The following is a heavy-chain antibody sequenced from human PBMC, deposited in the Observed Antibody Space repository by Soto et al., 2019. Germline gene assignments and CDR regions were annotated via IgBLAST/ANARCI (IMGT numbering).Heavy chain of an antibody. CDR1: GYSFTSYW. Sequence: PGESLKISCKGSGYSFTSYWISWVRRMPGKGLEWMGRIDPSDSYTNYSPSFQGHVTISADKSISTAYLQWSSLKASDTAMYYCASIPTRSYYYGMDVWGQGTTVTVSS. CDR3: ASIPTRSYYYGMDV. CDR2: IDPSDSYT. D-gene: IGHD2-21*01. V-gene: IGHV5-10-1*01. J-gene: IGHJ6*02.